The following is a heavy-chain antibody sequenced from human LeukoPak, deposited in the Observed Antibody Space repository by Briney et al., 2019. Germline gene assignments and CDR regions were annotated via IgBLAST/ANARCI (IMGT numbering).Heavy chain of an antibody. Sequence: PSETLSLTCTVSGGSISNYYWSWIRQPPGKGLEWIGYTYYSGSTNYNPSLKSRVTISVDTSKNQFSLKVRSVTAADTAVYYCARISYYYDSSGNTDDYWGQGTLVTVSS. D-gene: IGHD3-22*01. CDR2: TYYSGST. V-gene: IGHV4-59*08. CDR3: ARISYYYDSSGNTDDY. CDR1: GGSISNYY. J-gene: IGHJ4*02.